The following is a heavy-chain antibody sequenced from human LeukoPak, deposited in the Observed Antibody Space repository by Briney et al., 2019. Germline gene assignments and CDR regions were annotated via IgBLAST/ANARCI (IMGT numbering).Heavy chain of an antibody. V-gene: IGHV4-61*02. CDR2: IYTSGST. Sequence: SQTLSLTCTVSGGSISSGSYYWSWIRQPAGKGLEWIGRIYTSGSTNYNPSLKSRVTISVDTSKNQFSLKLSSVTAADTAVYYCARSNWNYGEYYFDYWGQGTLVTVSS. D-gene: IGHD1-7*01. CDR3: ARSNWNYGEYYFDY. CDR1: GGSISSGSYY. J-gene: IGHJ4*02.